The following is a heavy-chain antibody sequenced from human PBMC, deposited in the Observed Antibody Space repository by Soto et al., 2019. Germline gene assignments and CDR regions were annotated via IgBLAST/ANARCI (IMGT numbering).Heavy chain of an antibody. CDR1: GFTFSSYG. CDR2: ISDDGSNK. D-gene: IGHD2-2*01. V-gene: IGHV3-30*18. J-gene: IGHJ4*02. CDR3: AKGRDLRTRFDY. Sequence: QVQLVESGGGVVQPGRSLRLSCAASGFTFSSYGMHWVRQAPGKGLEWVAVISDDGSNKYYADSVKGRFTISRDNSKNTLYLQMNSLRAEDTAVYYCAKGRDLRTRFDYWGQGTLVTVSS.